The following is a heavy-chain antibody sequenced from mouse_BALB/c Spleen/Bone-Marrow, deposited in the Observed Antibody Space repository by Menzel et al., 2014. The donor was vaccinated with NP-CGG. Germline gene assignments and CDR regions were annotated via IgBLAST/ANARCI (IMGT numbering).Heavy chain of an antibody. CDR2: ILPGSGNT. Sequence: VQLQQSGTELMKPGASVKISCKATGYTFSSYWIEWVKQRLGHGLEWIGEILPGSGNTNYNENFKGKATFTADTSSNTAYMQLSSLTSEDSAVYYCARYYDYAWFAYWGQGTLVTVSA. J-gene: IGHJ3*01. CDR1: GYTFSSYW. D-gene: IGHD2-4*01. CDR3: ARYYDYAWFAY. V-gene: IGHV1-9*01.